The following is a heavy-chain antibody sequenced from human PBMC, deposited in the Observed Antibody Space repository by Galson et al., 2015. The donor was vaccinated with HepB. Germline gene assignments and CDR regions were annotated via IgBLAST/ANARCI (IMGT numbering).Heavy chain of an antibody. CDR3: AKDFGY. D-gene: IGHD3-10*01. V-gene: IGHV3-23*01. Sequence: SLRLSCAASGFTFNNYAIIWLRQAPGKGLEWVSAISGHGDETHYADSVQGRFTISRDNSQNTVYLQMHSLRAEDTAVYYCAKDFGYWGQGTLVTVSP. J-gene: IGHJ4*02. CDR1: GFTFNNYA. CDR2: ISGHGDET.